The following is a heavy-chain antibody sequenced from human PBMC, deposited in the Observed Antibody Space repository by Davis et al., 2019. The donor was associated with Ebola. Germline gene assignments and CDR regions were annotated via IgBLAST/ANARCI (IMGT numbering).Heavy chain of an antibody. CDR1: GFTFSDYY. V-gene: IGHV3-11*01. Sequence: GESLKISCAASGFTFSDYYMSWIRQAPGKGLEWVSYISSSGSTIYYADSVKGRFTISRDSSKNTLYLQMNSLRVEDTAIYYCAKIFFGTRAIDYGDYWGQGTLVAVSS. CDR3: AKIFFGTRAIDYGDY. CDR2: ISSSGSTI. J-gene: IGHJ4*02. D-gene: IGHD3-3*01.